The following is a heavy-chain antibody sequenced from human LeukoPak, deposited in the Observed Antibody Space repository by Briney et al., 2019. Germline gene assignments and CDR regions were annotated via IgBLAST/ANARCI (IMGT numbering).Heavy chain of an antibody. CDR3: ATGLGWFPDY. J-gene: IGHJ4*02. CDR1: GGSVSNHY. D-gene: IGHD2-15*01. V-gene: IGHV4-59*02. Sequence: SGTLSLTCTVSGGSVSNHYWTWIRQPPGKGLEWIGHPYYTGHNNYNTSLKSRVTIKVDTSKTQFSLRLSSVTSADTALYYCATGLGWFPDYWGQGTLAT. CDR2: PYYTGHN.